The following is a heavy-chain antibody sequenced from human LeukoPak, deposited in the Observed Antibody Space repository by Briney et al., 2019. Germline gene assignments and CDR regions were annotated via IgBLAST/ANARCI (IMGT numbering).Heavy chain of an antibody. Sequence: SETVSLICAVSGYSFSSGYYWGWIRQPPGKGLEWIGSIYHSGSTYYNPSLKARVTISVDTSKNQFSLKLSSVTAADTAVYYCARRYYDFWSGYYPAAFDIWGQGTIVTVSS. V-gene: IGHV4-38-2*01. D-gene: IGHD3-3*01. CDR2: IYHSGST. CDR1: GYSFSSGYY. J-gene: IGHJ3*02. CDR3: ARRYYDFWSGYYPAAFDI.